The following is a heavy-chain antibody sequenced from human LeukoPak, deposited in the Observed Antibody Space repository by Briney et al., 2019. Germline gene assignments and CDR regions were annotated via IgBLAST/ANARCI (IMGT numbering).Heavy chain of an antibody. D-gene: IGHD3-9*01. CDR2: INPNGGGT. Sequence: ASVKVSCKASGYTFTGYYMHLVRQAPGQGLEWMGWINPNGGGTNYAQKFQGRVTMTRDTSISTAYMELSRLRSDDTAVYYCALGAVTRYDILTGYYLNWFDPWGQGTLVTVSS. J-gene: IGHJ5*02. CDR1: GYTFTGYY. V-gene: IGHV1-2*02. CDR3: ALGAVTRYDILTGYYLNWFDP.